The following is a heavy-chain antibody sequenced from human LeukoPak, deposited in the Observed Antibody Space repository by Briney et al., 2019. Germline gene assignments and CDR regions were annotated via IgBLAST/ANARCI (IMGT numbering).Heavy chain of an antibody. D-gene: IGHD3-16*01. CDR3: ANHPGGSFDY. CDR1: GFTFNSST. V-gene: IGHV3-23*01. J-gene: IGHJ4*02. CDR2: ISGTDDNT. Sequence: GGSLRLSCGASGFTFNSSTMSWVRQAPGKGLEWVSGISGTDDNTYYADSVKGRFTIFRDNSKDILYLYMSSLRAEDTAMYYCANHPGGSFDYWGQGTLVAVSS.